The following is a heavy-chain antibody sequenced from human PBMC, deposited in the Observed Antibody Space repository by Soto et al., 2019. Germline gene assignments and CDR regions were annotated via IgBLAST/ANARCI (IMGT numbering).Heavy chain of an antibody. CDR2: IIPIFGTA. CDR1: GGTFSSYA. CDR3: ASHGSFNYYYYYGMDI. J-gene: IGHJ6*02. D-gene: IGHD3-10*01. V-gene: IGHV1-69*13. Sequence: SVKVSCKASGGTFSSYAISWVRQAPGQGLEWMGGIIPIFGTANYAQKFQGRVTITADESTSTAYMELSSLRSEDTAVYYCASHGSFNYYYYYGMDICGQRTTVTVSS.